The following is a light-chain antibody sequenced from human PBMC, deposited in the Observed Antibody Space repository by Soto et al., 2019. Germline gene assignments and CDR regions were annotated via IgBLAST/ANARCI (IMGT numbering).Light chain of an antibody. J-gene: IGKJ2*01. CDR3: QQLNSYPYT. Sequence: DIQLTQSPSFLSASVGDRVTITCRASQGINYFLAWYQQKPGKAPKLLISAASTLQSGVPSRFSGSGSGTEFTLTISSLQPEDFVTYYCQQLNSYPYTFGQGTKLEIK. CDR2: AAS. CDR1: QGINYF. V-gene: IGKV1-9*01.